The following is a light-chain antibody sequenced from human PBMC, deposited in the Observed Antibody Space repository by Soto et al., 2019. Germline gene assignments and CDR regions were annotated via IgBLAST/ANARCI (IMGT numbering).Light chain of an antibody. Sequence: EIVLTQSPATLSLSPGERATLSCRASQSVSSYLAWYQQKPGQAPRLLIYDASNRATGILARFSGSGSGTDFTLTISSLEPEDFAVYYCQQRSNWHFTFGPGTKVDIK. CDR2: DAS. CDR3: QQRSNWHFT. V-gene: IGKV3-11*01. J-gene: IGKJ3*01. CDR1: QSVSSY.